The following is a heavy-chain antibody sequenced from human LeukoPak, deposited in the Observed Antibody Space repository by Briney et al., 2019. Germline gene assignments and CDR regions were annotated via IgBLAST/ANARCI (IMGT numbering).Heavy chain of an antibody. J-gene: IGHJ5*02. CDR3: ARAGSSWYDNWFDP. V-gene: IGHV3-21*01. CDR2: ISSSSSYI. CDR1: GFTFSSYS. Sequence: GTLRLSCAASGFTFSSYSMNWVRQAPGKGLEWVSSISSSSSYIYYADSVKGRFTISRDNAKNSLYLQMNSLRAEDTAVYYCARAGSSWYDNWFDPWGQGTLVTVSS. D-gene: IGHD6-13*01.